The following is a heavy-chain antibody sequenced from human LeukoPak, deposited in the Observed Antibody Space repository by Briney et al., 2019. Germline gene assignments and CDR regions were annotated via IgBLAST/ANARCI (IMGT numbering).Heavy chain of an antibody. V-gene: IGHV3-21*05. CDR2: ISSSSSYI. CDR1: GFTFSSYS. J-gene: IGHJ4*02. Sequence: GGSLRLSCAASGFTFSSYSMNWVRQAPGKGLEWVSYISSSSSYIYYADSVRGRFTISRDNAKNSLYLQMNSLRAEDTAVYYCARGAPTRGYWGQGTLVTVSS. CDR3: ARGAPTRGY.